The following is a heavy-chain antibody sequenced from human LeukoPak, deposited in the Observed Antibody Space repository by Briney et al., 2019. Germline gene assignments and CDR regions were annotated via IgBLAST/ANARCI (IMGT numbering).Heavy chain of an antibody. J-gene: IGHJ4*02. CDR2: IDNRGST. D-gene: IGHD3-16*01. CDR1: GGSFSFYF. V-gene: IGHV4-34*01. Sequence: SETLSLTCTVSGGSFSFYFWHWIRQPPGEGLDWIGEIDNRGSTQYKPSLRSRGIISIDTSGNHFSLKLTSVTAADTAVYFCARDSDSGFQWGQRMLVTVSS. CDR3: ARDSDSGFQ.